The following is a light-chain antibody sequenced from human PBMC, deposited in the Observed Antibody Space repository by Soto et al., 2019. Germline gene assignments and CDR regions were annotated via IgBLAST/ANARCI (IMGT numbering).Light chain of an antibody. CDR2: LGS. CDR3: MQALQSPST. CDR1: QSLLHSNGYNY. V-gene: IGKV2-28*01. Sequence: EIVMTQSPLSLPVTPGEPASISCRSSQSLLHSNGYNYLHWDLQKPVQSPQLLIYLGSNRASGVPDRFSGSGSGTDFTLKISRVEAEDVGVYYCMQALQSPSTFGQGTKVEIK. J-gene: IGKJ1*01.